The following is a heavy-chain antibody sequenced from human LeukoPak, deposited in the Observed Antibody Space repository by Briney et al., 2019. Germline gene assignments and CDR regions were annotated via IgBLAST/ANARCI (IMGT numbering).Heavy chain of an antibody. Sequence: AAGSLRLSCSASGFTFSSYGMHWVRQAPGQGLEYVSAISSNGGNTYYADSVKGRFTISRANSKNTLYLQMSSRRGEDTAVYCCARDRFVSGGPWFDRWGQGTLVTVSS. CDR2: ISSNGGNT. J-gene: IGHJ5*02. CDR3: ARDRFVSGGPWFDR. CDR1: GFTFSSYG. V-gene: IGHV3-64D*06. D-gene: IGHD3-10*01.